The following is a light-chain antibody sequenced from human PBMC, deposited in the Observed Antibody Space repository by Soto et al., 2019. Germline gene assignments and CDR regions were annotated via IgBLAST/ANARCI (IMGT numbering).Light chain of an antibody. CDR3: CSYAGSSTLVV. V-gene: IGLV2-23*02. J-gene: IGLJ2*01. Sequence: QSVLTQPASVSGSPGQSITISCTGTSSDVGSYNLVSWYQQHPGKAPKLMIYEVSKRPSGVSNRLSGSKSGNTASLTISGLQAEDEADYYCCSYAGSSTLVVFGGGTQLTVL. CDR2: EVS. CDR1: SSDVGSYNL.